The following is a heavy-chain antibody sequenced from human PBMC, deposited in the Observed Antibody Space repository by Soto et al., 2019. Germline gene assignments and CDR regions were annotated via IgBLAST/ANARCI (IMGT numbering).Heavy chain of an antibody. CDR3: ARGGYSYGYYFDY. J-gene: IGHJ4*02. CDR1: GFTFSSYS. V-gene: IGHV3-21*01. D-gene: IGHD5-18*01. Sequence: EVQLVESGGGLVKPGGSLRLSCAASGFTFSSYSMNWVRQAPGKGLEWVSSISSSSSYIYHADSVKGRFTISRDNAKNSLYLQMNSLRAEDTAVYYCARGGYSYGYYFDYWGQGTLVTVSS. CDR2: ISSSSSYI.